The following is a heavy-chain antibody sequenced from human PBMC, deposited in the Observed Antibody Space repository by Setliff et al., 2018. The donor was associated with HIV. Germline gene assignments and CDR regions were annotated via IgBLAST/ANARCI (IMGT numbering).Heavy chain of an antibody. CDR1: GFRFNIYA. CDR2: ISGSGDTT. CDR3: VKVRWTANYYFDC. Sequence: GGSLRLSCAASGFRFNIYAMTWVRQAPGKGLQWVSGISGSGDTTNYADSVKGRFTISRDNSKNTLYLQMNSLRVDDRAVYYCVKVRWTANYYFDCWGQGTLVTVSS. D-gene: IGHD1-7*01. V-gene: IGHV3-23*01. J-gene: IGHJ4*02.